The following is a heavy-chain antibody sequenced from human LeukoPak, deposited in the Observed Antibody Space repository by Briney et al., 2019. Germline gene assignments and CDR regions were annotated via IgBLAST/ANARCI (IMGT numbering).Heavy chain of an antibody. CDR3: ATNSSPDY. V-gene: IGHV3-9*01. CDR1: GFTFDAYA. Sequence: PGGSLRLSCAASGFTFDAYAMHWVRQAPGKGLEWVSGISWNGGGMGYAVSVKGRFTISRDNAKNSLYLQMNSLRDEDTAVYYCATNSSPDYWGQGTLVTVSS. J-gene: IGHJ4*02. D-gene: IGHD6-13*01. CDR2: ISWNGGGM.